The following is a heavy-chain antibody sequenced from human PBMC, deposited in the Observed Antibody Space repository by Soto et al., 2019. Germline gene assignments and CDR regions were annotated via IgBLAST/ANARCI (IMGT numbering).Heavy chain of an antibody. CDR3: ARDGRRAEGSWFDP. CDR1: GYTFTGYY. V-gene: IGHV1-2*02. CDR2: INPNSGGT. Sequence: QVQLVQSGAEVKKPGASVKVSCKASGYTFTGYYMHWVLQAPGQGLEWMGWINPNSGGTNYAQKLQGRVTMTRDTSISTAYMELSRLRSDDTAVYYCARDGRRAEGSWFDPWGQGTLVTVSS. J-gene: IGHJ5*02. D-gene: IGHD3-10*01.